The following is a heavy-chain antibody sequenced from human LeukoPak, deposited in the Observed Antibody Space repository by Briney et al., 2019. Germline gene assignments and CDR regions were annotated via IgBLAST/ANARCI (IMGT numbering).Heavy chain of an antibody. CDR2: IYYSGST. J-gene: IGHJ5*02. CDR3: ARGGVLLWFGESQIEFDP. Sequence: SETLSLTCTVSGGSISSYYWSWIRQPPRKGLEWIGYIYYSGSTNYSPSLKSRVTISVDTSKNQFSLKLSSVTAADTAVYYCARGGVLLWFGESQIEFDPWGQGTLVTVSS. CDR1: GGSISSYY. D-gene: IGHD3-10*01. V-gene: IGHV4-59*01.